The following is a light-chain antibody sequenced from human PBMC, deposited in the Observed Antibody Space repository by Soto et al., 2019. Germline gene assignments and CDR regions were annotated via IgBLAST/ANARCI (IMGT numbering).Light chain of an antibody. V-gene: IGLV2-14*01. CDR3: SSFTNTNTWV. Sequence: QSALTQPASVSGSPGQSITISCTGTSSDVGAYIYVSWYQQHPGKAPKLMIYEVNKRPSGVSARFSGSKSGTTASLTISGLQADDEADYYCSSFTNTNTWVFGGGTKLTVL. CDR2: EVN. J-gene: IGLJ3*02. CDR1: SSDVGAYIY.